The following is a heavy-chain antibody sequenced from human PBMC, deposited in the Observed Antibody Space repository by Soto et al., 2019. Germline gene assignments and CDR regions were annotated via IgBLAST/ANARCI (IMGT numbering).Heavy chain of an antibody. D-gene: IGHD3-9*01. CDR2: IYHSGST. J-gene: IGHJ6*02. Sequence: PXETLALTCAVSGGSISSGGYSGSWIRQPPGKGLEWIGYIYHSGSTYYNPSLKSRVTISVDRSKNQFSLKLSSVTAADTAVYYCARGPDVLRYFDWTYYYGMDVWGQGTTVTVSS. CDR1: GGSISSGGYS. V-gene: IGHV4-30-2*01. CDR3: ARGPDVLRYFDWTYYYGMDV.